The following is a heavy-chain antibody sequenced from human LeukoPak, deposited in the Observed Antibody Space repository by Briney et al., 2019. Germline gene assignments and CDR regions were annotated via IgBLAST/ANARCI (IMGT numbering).Heavy chain of an antibody. J-gene: IGHJ4*02. CDR3: AKDPDSGWYGYFDY. Sequence: PGGSLRLSCAASGFTFSSYGMHWVRQAPGKGLEWVAVISYDGSNKYYADSVKGRFTISRDNSKNTLYLQMNSLRAEDTAVYYCAKDPDSGWYGYFDYWGQGTLVTVSS. CDR2: ISYDGSNK. CDR1: GFTFSSYG. V-gene: IGHV3-30*18. D-gene: IGHD6-19*01.